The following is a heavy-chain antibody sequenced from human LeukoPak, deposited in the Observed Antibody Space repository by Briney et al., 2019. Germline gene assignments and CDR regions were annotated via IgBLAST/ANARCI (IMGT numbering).Heavy chain of an antibody. CDR3: ARGGWFGELLFDY. CDR1: GFTFSGYW. V-gene: IGHV3-7*05. J-gene: IGHJ4*02. Sequence: GGSLRLSCAASGFTFSGYWMSWVRQAPGKGLEWVANIKQDGSEKYYVDSVKGRFTISRDNAKNSLYLQMNSLRAEDTALYYCARGGWFGELLFDYWGQGTLVTVSS. CDR2: IKQDGSEK. D-gene: IGHD3-10*01.